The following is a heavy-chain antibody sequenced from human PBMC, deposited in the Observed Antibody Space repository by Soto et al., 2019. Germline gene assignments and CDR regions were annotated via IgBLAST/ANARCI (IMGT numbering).Heavy chain of an antibody. Sequence: GGSLRLSCAASGFTFSSFALSWVRQAPEKGLEWVSAISGSGDGTDYADSVKGRFTISRDNSKNTLYLQMNSLRAEDTAVYYCAGPGYSSQDYWGQGALVIVSS. V-gene: IGHV3-23*01. CDR2: ISGSGDGT. D-gene: IGHD5-18*01. CDR3: AGPGYSSQDY. CDR1: GFTFSSFA. J-gene: IGHJ4*02.